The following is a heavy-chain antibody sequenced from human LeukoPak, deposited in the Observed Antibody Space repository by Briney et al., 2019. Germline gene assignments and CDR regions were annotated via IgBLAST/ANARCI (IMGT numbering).Heavy chain of an antibody. Sequence: ASVKVSCKASGYTFTSYDINWVGQATGQGLEWMGWMNPNSGNTGYAQKFQGRVTITRNTSISTAYMELSSLRSEDTAVYYCARDLSAWSSWRRSDAFDIWGQGTMVTVSS. CDR3: ARDLSAWSSWRRSDAFDI. J-gene: IGHJ3*02. CDR1: GYTFTSYD. CDR2: MNPNSGNT. V-gene: IGHV1-8*03. D-gene: IGHD6-13*01.